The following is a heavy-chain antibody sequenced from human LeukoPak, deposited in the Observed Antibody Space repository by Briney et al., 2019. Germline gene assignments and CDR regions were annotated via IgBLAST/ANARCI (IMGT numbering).Heavy chain of an antibody. Sequence: PGGSLRLSCAASGFTFSSYNMIWVRQAPGKGLEWVSFISNSNSYIYYADSVKGRFTVSRDNAKKSLYLQMNSLRAEDTAVYYCARIGSYPYYFDYWGQGALVTVSS. V-gene: IGHV3-21*01. D-gene: IGHD1-26*01. CDR1: GFTFSSYN. CDR3: ARIGSYPYYFDY. J-gene: IGHJ4*02. CDR2: ISNSNSYI.